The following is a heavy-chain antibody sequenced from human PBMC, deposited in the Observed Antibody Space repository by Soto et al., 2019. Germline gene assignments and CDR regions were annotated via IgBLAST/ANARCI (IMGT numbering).Heavy chain of an antibody. Sequence: QVQLQESGPGLVKASQTLSLTCSVSDDSITGGGYYWSWIRQHPAKGLEWIGSIYYRGSTYYNPSRRSRGTISLDPSQARLSLRLTSLTAADTATYYCARGGSGTYHVWGQGTLVTVSS. J-gene: IGHJ4*02. CDR1: DDSITGGGYY. D-gene: IGHD3-10*01. CDR2: IYYRGST. V-gene: IGHV4-31*02. CDR3: ARGGSGTYHV.